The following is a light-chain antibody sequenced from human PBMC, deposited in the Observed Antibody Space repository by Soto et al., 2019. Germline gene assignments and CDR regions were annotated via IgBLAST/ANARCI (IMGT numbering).Light chain of an antibody. CDR3: QQYNSYPYT. CDR2: KAS. J-gene: IGKJ2*01. V-gene: IGKV1-5*03. CDR1: QSISSW. Sequence: DIQMTQSPSTLSASVGHRVTITCRASQSISSWLAWYQQKPGKAPKLLTYKASSLEIVVPSRFRGSGCGTEFTLIISSLQPDDFATYNCQQYNSYPYTFGQGTKLEIK.